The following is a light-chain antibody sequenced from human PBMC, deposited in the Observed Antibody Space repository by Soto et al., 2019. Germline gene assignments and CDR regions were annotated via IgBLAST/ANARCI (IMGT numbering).Light chain of an antibody. V-gene: IGKV1-5*01. Sequence: DIHMTQSPSSLSASVGDRVTITCRASQSISSYLNWYQQKPGKAPKLLIYAASSLESGVPSRFSGSGSGTEFTLTISSLQPDDFATYYCQQYNSYSPWTFGQGTKVDI. CDR1: QSISSY. J-gene: IGKJ1*01. CDR2: AAS. CDR3: QQYNSYSPWT.